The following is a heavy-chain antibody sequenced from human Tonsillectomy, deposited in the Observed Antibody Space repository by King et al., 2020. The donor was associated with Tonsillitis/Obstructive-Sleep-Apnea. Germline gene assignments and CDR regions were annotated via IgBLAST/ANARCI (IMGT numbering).Heavy chain of an antibody. CDR3: AREGDGLYGDYLDAFDI. CDR1: GDSFSSNSAA. J-gene: IGHJ3*02. CDR2: TYYRSKWYN. Sequence: VQLQQSGPGLVKPSQPLSLTCAISGDSFSSNSAAWNWIRQSPSRGLEWLGRTYYRSKWYNDYAVSVKSRITINPDTSKNQFSLQLNSVTPEDTAVYYCAREGDGLYGDYLDAFDIWGQGTMVTVSS. D-gene: IGHD4-17*01. V-gene: IGHV6-1*01.